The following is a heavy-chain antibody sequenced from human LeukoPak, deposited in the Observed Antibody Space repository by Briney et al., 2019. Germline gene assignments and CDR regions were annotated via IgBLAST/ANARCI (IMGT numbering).Heavy chain of an antibody. D-gene: IGHD3-16*02. V-gene: IGHV4-34*01. J-gene: IGHJ4*02. CDR2: INHSGST. CDR3: ARGRVMITFGGVIVHLPFDC. CDR1: GGSFSGYY. Sequence: SETLSLTCAVYGGSFSGYYWSWIRQPPGKGLEWIGEINHSGSTNYNPSLKSRVTISVDTSKNQFSLKLSSVTAADTAVYYCARGRVMITFGGVIVHLPFDCWGQGTLVTVSS.